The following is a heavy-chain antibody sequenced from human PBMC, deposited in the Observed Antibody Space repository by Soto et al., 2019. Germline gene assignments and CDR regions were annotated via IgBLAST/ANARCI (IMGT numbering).Heavy chain of an antibody. CDR1: GYSISSGYY. CDR2: IYHSGST. J-gene: IGHJ6*02. Sequence: PSETLSLTCAVSGYSISSGYYWGWIRQPPGKGLEWIGSIYHSGSTYYNPSLKSRVTISVDTSKNQFSLKLSSVTAADTAVYYCARVPPGGLLWFGELLRWSYGMDVWGQGTTVTVSS. CDR3: ARVPPGGLLWFGELLRWSYGMDV. D-gene: IGHD3-10*01. V-gene: IGHV4-38-2*01.